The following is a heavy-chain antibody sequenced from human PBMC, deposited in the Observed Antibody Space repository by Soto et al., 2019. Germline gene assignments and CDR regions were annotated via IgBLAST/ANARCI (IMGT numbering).Heavy chain of an antibody. J-gene: IGHJ5*02. CDR3: ARDVAVAGNPFDP. V-gene: IGHV3-33*01. Sequence: QVQLVESGGGVVQPGRSLRLSCAASGFTFSSYGMHWVRQAPGKGLEWLAVIWYDGSNKYYADSVKGRFTISRDNSKNTLYLQMNSLRAEDTAVYYCARDVAVAGNPFDPWGQGTLVTVSS. CDR1: GFTFSSYG. D-gene: IGHD6-19*01. CDR2: IWYDGSNK.